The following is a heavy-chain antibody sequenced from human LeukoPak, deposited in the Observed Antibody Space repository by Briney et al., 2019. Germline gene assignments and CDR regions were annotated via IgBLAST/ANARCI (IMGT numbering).Heavy chain of an antibody. V-gene: IGHV4-4*02. D-gene: IGHD3-22*01. J-gene: IGHJ4*02. Sequence: SETLSLTCTVSGDSINSLDLWSWVRQPPGKGLEWLGEMYLSGTTHSNPSVKSRVTISIDKSKNQFFLNLSSVTAADTAVYYCAGLVGRYSSGLYYYYFDYWGQGTLVTVSS. CDR1: GDSINSLDL. CDR3: AGLVGRYSSGLYYYYFDY. CDR2: MYLSGTT.